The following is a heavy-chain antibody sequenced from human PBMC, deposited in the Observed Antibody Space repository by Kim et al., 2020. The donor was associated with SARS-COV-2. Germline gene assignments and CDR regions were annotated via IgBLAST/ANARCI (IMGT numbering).Heavy chain of an antibody. CDR3: ARDQGGSSWYGYDY. Sequence: NPSLKSRVTISVDTSKNQFSLKLSSVTAADTAVYYCARDQGGSSWYGYDYWGQGTLVTVSS. D-gene: IGHD6-13*01. V-gene: IGHV4-59*01. J-gene: IGHJ4*02.